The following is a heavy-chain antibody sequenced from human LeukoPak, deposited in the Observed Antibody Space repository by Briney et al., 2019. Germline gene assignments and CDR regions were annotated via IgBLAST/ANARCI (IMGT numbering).Heavy chain of an antibody. V-gene: IGHV4-39*01. CDR3: ASLRVQQLASCYFMDV. D-gene: IGHD6-13*01. Sequence: PSQSLCLTRTVSGDSVTTTNFYWGWIRQTPGKGLEWIGSLYYGVNTYYKPSLKSRDTISVDVSLNQFSLILTSVTAADTGVYYCASLRVQQLASCYFMDVWGKGTTVTVSS. CDR2: LYYGVNT. CDR1: GDSVTTTNFY. J-gene: IGHJ6*03.